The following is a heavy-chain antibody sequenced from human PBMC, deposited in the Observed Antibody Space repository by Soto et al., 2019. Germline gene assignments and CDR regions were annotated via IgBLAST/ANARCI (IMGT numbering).Heavy chain of an antibody. CDR3: ARENTRIMITFSSWNRFDP. D-gene: IGHD3-16*01. Sequence: PGGSLRLSCAASGFTFSSYSMNWVRQAPGKGLEWVSSISSSSSYIYYADSVKGRFTISRDNAKNSLYLQMNSLRAEDTAVYYCARENTRIMITFSSWNRFDPWGQGTLVTVSS. J-gene: IGHJ5*02. V-gene: IGHV3-21*01. CDR2: ISSSSSYI. CDR1: GFTFSSYS.